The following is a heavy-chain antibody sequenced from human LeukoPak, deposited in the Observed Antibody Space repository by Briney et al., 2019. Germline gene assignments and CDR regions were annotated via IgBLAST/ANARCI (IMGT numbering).Heavy chain of an antibody. V-gene: IGHV5-51*01. CDR3: ARHYDSSGYYPNWFDP. D-gene: IGHD3-22*01. J-gene: IGHJ5*02. Sequence: GASLKISCKGSGYSFTSYWIGWVRQMPGKGLEWMGIIYPGDSDTRYSPSFQGQVTISADKAISTAYLQWSSLKASDTAMYYCARHYDSSGYYPNWFDPWGQGTLVTVSS. CDR1: GYSFTSYW. CDR2: IYPGDSDT.